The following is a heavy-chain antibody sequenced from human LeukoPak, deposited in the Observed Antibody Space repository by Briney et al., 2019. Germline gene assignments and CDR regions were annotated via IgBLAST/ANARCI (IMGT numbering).Heavy chain of an antibody. CDR1: GGSFSGYY. J-gene: IGHJ5*02. CDR3: ARHYGP. D-gene: IGHD3-16*01. Sequence: TSETLSLTCAVYGGSFSGYYWSWIRQPPGKGLEWIGSIYDSGSTYYNPSLKSRVAISVDTSKNQFSLKLNSVTAADTAVYYYARHYGPWGQGTLVTVSS. CDR2: IYDSGST. V-gene: IGHV4-34*01.